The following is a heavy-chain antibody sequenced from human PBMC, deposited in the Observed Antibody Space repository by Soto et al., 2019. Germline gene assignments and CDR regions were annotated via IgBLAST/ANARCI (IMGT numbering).Heavy chain of an antibody. CDR3: TRPFYATTTGHYVMDV. Sequence: EVQLVESGGGLVQPGGSLKVSCAASGFTFSGSSVHWVRQASGKGLEWVGRIRNKANSYATAYAASVKGRFTIYGDDLKNTVYLQMNSLKTEDTAMYYCTRPFYATTTGHYVMDVWGQGTTVTVSS. CDR2: IRNKANSYAT. CDR1: GFTFSGSS. V-gene: IGHV3-73*01. J-gene: IGHJ6*02. D-gene: IGHD2-2*01.